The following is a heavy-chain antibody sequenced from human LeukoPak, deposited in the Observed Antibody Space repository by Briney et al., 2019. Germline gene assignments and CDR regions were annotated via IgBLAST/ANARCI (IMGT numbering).Heavy chain of an antibody. CDR1: GFTFSSYW. CDR3: ARDHYYDSSKGWVDY. CDR2: IKQDGSEK. D-gene: IGHD3-22*01. Sequence: GGSLRLSCAASGFTFSSYWMSWVRQAPGKGLEWVANIKQDGSEKYYVDSVKGRLTISRDNAKNSLYLQMNSLRAEDTAVYFCARDHYYDSSKGWVDYWGQGTLVTVSS. J-gene: IGHJ4*02. V-gene: IGHV3-7*01.